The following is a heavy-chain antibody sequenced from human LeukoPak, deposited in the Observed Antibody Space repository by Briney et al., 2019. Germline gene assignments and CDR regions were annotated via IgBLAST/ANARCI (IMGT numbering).Heavy chain of an antibody. J-gene: IGHJ5*02. V-gene: IGHV4-4*07. Sequence: PSETLSLTCTVSGGSISSHYWSWIRQPAGKGLEWIGRIYTSGSTNYNPSLKSRVTMSVDTSKNQFSLKLSSVTAADTAVYYCAREPLVTAISGGFDPWGQGTLVTVSS. CDR2: IYTSGST. CDR3: AREPLVTAISGGFDP. D-gene: IGHD2-21*02. CDR1: GGSISSHY.